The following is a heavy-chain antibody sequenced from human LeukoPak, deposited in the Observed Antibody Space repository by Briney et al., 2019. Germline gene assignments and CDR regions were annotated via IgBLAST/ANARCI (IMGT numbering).Heavy chain of an antibody. CDR3: AWNSQYYFDY. V-gene: IGHV3-30*02. J-gene: IGHJ4*02. D-gene: IGHD1-7*01. CDR1: GFTFSSYG. CDR2: IRYDGSNK. Sequence: PGGSLRLSCAASGFTFSSYGMHWVRQAPGKGLEWVAFIRYDGSNKYYADSVKGRFTISRDNSKNTLYLQMNSLRAEDTAVHYCAWNSQYYFDYWGQGTLVPVSS.